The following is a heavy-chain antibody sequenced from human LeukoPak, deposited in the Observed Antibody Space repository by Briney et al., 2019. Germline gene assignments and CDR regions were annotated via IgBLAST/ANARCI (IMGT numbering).Heavy chain of an antibody. V-gene: IGHV1-18*01. J-gene: IGHJ4*02. CDR1: GYTFTSYG. Sequence: ASVKVSCKASGYTFTSYGISWVRQAPGQGLEWMGWISAYNGNTNYAQKLQGRVTMTTDTSTSTAYVELRSLRSDDTAVYYCARVRLYDFWSGYYQYYFDYWGQGTLVTVSS. D-gene: IGHD3-3*01. CDR2: ISAYNGNT. CDR3: ARVRLYDFWSGYYQYYFDY.